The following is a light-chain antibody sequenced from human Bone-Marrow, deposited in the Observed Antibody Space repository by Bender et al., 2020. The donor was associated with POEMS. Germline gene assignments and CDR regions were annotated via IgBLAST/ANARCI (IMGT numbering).Light chain of an antibody. CDR2: TNN. Sequence: QSVLTQPPSASGTPGQRVTISCSGSSSDIGSNTVSWYQQFPGTAPKLLIHTNNQRPSGVPDRFSGSRSGTSASLAISGLQSEDEADYYCAGWDDSLNGWVFGGGTKLTVL. CDR1: SSDIGSNT. V-gene: IGLV1-44*01. J-gene: IGLJ3*02. CDR3: AGWDDSLNGWV.